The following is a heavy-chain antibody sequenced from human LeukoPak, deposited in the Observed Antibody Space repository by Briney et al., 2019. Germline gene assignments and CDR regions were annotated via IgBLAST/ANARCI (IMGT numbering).Heavy chain of an antibody. J-gene: IGHJ4*02. V-gene: IGHV4-39*07. CDR3: ASSGSYYYFDY. D-gene: IGHD1-26*01. CDR1: GGSFSSSAYY. CDR2: IYYSGST. Sequence: PSETLSLTCTVSGGSFSSSAYYWGWIRQPPGEELEWIGSIYYSGSTYYNPSLKSRVTISLDTSKNQFSLNLSSVTAADTAVYYCASSGSYYYFDYWGQGTLATVSP.